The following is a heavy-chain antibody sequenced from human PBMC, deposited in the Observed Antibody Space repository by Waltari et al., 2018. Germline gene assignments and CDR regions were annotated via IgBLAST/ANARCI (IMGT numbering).Heavy chain of an antibody. J-gene: IGHJ6*02. CDR2: CGPHKGNT. CDR3: ARPSLGQYYFHGMDV. CDR1: GYTFTSSA. V-gene: IGHV1-18*01. Sequence: QVQLVQSGAEVKKPGASVKVSCKASGYTFTSSANRWVRTAPGQGIEWMVWCGPHKGNTPYATKVPDIVTMTQDTATSTAYMELRSLRSDDTAVYYCARPSLGQYYFHGMDVWGQVTTVTVSS. D-gene: IGHD3-10*01.